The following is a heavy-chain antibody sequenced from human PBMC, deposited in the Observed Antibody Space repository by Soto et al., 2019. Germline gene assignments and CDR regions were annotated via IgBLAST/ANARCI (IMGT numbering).Heavy chain of an antibody. Sequence: ASVKVSCKASGYRFTNHGISWVRQAPGQGLEWMGWISGNDGKTKYARKFQGRVTMTTDTSTSTAYMEVRSLRSDDTAVYYCARDFYPLAYYFGHWGQGTLVTVSS. J-gene: IGHJ4*02. CDR3: ARDFYPLAYYFGH. CDR2: ISGNDGKT. V-gene: IGHV1-18*01. CDR1: GYRFTNHG.